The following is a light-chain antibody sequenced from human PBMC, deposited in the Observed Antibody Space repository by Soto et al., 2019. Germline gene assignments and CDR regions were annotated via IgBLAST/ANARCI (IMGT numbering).Light chain of an antibody. CDR3: QQYGSSLFT. V-gene: IGKV3-20*01. Sequence: EIVLTQCPGTLSLSPGERATLSCRASQSVSSSYLAWYQQKPGQAPSLLIYGASSRATGIPDRFSGSGSGTDFTLTISRLEPEDFAVYYCQQYGSSLFTFGPGTKVDIK. CDR2: GAS. J-gene: IGKJ3*01. CDR1: QSVSSSY.